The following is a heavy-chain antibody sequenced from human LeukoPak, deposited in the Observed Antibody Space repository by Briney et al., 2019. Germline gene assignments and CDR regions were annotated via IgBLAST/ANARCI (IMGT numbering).Heavy chain of an antibody. CDR3: ARDNTDYDFWSGYWKNNWFDP. CDR1: GYTFTSYG. J-gene: IGHJ5*02. V-gene: IGHV1-18*01. D-gene: IGHD3-3*01. Sequence: ASVKVSCKASGYTFTSYGISWVRQAPGQGLEWMGWISAYNGNTNYAQKLQGRVTMTTDTPTSTAYMELRSLRSDDTAVYYCARDNTDYDFWSGYWKNNWFDPWGQGTLVTVS. CDR2: ISAYNGNT.